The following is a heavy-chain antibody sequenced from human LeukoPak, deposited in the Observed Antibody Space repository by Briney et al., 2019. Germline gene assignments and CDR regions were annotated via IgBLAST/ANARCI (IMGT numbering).Heavy chain of an antibody. Sequence: ASVKVSCKASGDTFSRYAISWVRQAPGQGLEWMGKIIPILDITDFAQKFQGRVTITADKSTNTAYMELSSLRSDDTAVYYCAREAPHLRAFDYWGQGTLVTVSS. D-gene: IGHD3-10*01. J-gene: IGHJ4*02. V-gene: IGHV1-69*04. CDR3: AREAPHLRAFDY. CDR1: GDTFSRYA. CDR2: IIPILDIT.